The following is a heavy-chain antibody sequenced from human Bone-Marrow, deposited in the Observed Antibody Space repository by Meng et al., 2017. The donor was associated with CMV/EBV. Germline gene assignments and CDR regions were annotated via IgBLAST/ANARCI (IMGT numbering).Heavy chain of an antibody. CDR1: GYTFTSYY. Sequence: ASVKVSCKASGYTFTSYYMHWVRQAPGQGLEWMGIINPSGGSTSYAQKFQGRVTKTRDTSTSTVYMELSSLRSEDTAVYYCARDAWPSDIVATLIDYWGQERWSPSPQ. J-gene: IGHJ4*01. CDR3: ARDAWPSDIVATLIDY. CDR2: INPSGGST. V-gene: IGHV1-46*01. D-gene: IGHD5-12*01.